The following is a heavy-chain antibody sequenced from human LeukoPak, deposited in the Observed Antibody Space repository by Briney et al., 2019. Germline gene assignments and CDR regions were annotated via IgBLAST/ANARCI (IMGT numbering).Heavy chain of an antibody. Sequence: ASVKVSCKASGYTFTSYAMHWVRQAPGQRLEWMGWINAGNGNTKYSQKFQGRVTITRDTSASTAYMELSSLRSEDTAVYYCASGGYCSSTSCYARWFDPWGQGTLVTVFS. D-gene: IGHD2-2*01. CDR1: GYTFTSYA. V-gene: IGHV1-3*01. CDR2: INAGNGNT. J-gene: IGHJ5*02. CDR3: ASGGYCSSTSCYARWFDP.